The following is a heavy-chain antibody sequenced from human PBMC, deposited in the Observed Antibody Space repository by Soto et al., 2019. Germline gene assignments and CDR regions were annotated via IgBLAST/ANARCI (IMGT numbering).Heavy chain of an antibody. V-gene: IGHV3-15*01. J-gene: IGHJ4*02. CDR1: GFTFSNAW. CDR2: IKSKTDGGTT. D-gene: IGHD3-10*01. Sequence: GGSLRLSCAASGFTFSNAWMSWVRQAPGKGLEWVGRIKSKTDGGTTDYAAPVKGRFTISRDDSKNTLYLQMNSLKTGDTAVYYCTHGSGSTPSFYWGQGTLVTVSS. CDR3: THGSGSTPSFY.